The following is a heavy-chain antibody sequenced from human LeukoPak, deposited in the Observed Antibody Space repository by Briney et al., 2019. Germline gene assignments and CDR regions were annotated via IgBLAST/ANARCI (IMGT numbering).Heavy chain of an antibody. D-gene: IGHD2-8*01. CDR2: IYWDDDK. CDR1: GFSLSTSGVG. V-gene: IGHV2-5*02. CDR3: AHRRVGVSVLVGGGFDY. Sequence: SGPPLVKPTQTLTLTCTFSGFSLSTSGVGVGWIRQPPGKALEWLALIYWDDDKRYSPSLKSRLTITKDTSKNQVVLTMTNMDPVDTATYYCAHRRVGVSVLVGGGFDYWGQGTLVTVSS. J-gene: IGHJ4*02.